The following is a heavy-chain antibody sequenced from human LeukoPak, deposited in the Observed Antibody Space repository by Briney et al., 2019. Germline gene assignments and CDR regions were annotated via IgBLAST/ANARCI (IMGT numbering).Heavy chain of an antibody. CDR2: INHNGNVN. D-gene: IGHD3-16*01. V-gene: IGHV3-7*03. J-gene: IGHJ6*02. CDR1: GFTFSSYW. CDR3: ARGGGLDV. Sequence: GGSLRHSCAASGFTFSSYWMNWARQAPGKGLEWVASINHNGNVNYYVDSVKGRFTISRDNAKNSLYLQMSNLRAEDTAVYFCARGGGLDVWGQGATVTVSS.